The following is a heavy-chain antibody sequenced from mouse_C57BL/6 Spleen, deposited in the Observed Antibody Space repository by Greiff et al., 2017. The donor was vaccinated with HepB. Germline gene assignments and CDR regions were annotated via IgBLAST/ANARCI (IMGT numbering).Heavy chain of an antibody. CDR3: LRDPHYGTHYYAMDY. CDR1: GFTFNTYA. CDR2: IRSKSSNYAT. V-gene: IGHV10-3*01. Sequence: EVQLVESGGGLVQPKGSLKLSCAASGFTFNTYAMHWVRQAPGKGLEWVARIRSKSSNYATYYADSVKDRFTISRDDSQSMLYLQMNNLKTEDTAMYYCLRDPHYGTHYYAMDYWGQGTSVTVSS. D-gene: IGHD2-1*01. J-gene: IGHJ4*01.